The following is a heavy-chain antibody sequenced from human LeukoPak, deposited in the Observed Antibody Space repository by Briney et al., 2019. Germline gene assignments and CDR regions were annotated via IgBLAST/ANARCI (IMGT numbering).Heavy chain of an antibody. CDR2: IKTKAAGGTA. CDR3: TTDAFH. CDR1: GLTFSNAW. V-gene: IGHV3-15*01. Sequence: PGGSLRLSCAVSGLTFSNAWMSWVRQAPGKGLEWVGRIKTKAAGGTADYAAPVKGRFTISRDDSKNTLYLQMSSLKTEDTAVYYCTTDAFHWGQGTLVTVSS. J-gene: IGHJ4*02.